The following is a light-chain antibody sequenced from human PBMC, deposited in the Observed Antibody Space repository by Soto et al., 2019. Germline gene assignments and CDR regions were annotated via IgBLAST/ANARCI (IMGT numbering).Light chain of an antibody. J-gene: IGKJ5*01. V-gene: IGKV3D-15*01. CDR3: QHYFKWPYT. Sequence: PGERVTLSCRASQSVSSSYLTWYQQKPGQAPRLLIYGASTRATSIPARFSGSGSGTEFTLTISNLQSEDFALYYCQHYFKWPYTFGQGTRLEIK. CDR2: GAS. CDR1: QSVSSSY.